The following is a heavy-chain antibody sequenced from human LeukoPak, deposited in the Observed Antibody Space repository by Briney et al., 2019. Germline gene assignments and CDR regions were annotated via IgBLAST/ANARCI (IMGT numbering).Heavy chain of an antibody. CDR2: IFYLGST. D-gene: IGHD6-6*01. J-gene: IGHJ5*02. CDR1: GGSISSGNFY. Sequence: PSQTLSLTCTVSGGSISSGNFYWSWIRQPPGKGLEWIGYIFYLGSTYYNLSLKSRVTMSVDTSKNQFSLKLRSVTAADTAVYYCARKYPDHWFDPWDQGTLVTVSS. V-gene: IGHV4-30-4*01. CDR3: ARKYPDHWFDP.